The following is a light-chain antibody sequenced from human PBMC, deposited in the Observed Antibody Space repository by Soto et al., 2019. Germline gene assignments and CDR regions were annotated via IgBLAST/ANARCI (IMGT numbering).Light chain of an antibody. J-gene: IGKJ1*01. Sequence: EVVMTQSPATLSVSPGERATLSCRASQSVNTNLAWYQQRPGQAPRVLIYGASSRATGIPARFSGSGSGTDFTLTISRMEPEDFAVYCCQQYGSSPRTFGQGTKVDIK. V-gene: IGKV3-20*01. CDR3: QQYGSSPRT. CDR2: GAS. CDR1: QSVNTN.